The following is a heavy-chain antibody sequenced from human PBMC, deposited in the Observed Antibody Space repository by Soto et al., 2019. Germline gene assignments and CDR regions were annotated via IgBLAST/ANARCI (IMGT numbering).Heavy chain of an antibody. J-gene: IGHJ3*02. CDR3: ARELEGESIAVAGNIKRVHDAFDI. D-gene: IGHD6-19*01. CDR2: IYYSGST. V-gene: IGHV4-59*01. CDR1: GGSISSYY. Sequence: SETLSLTCTVSGGSISSYYWSWIRQPPGKGLEWIGYIYYSGSTNYNPSLKSRVTISVDTSKNQFSLKLSSVTAADTAVYYCARELEGESIAVAGNIKRVHDAFDIWGQGTMVTVSS.